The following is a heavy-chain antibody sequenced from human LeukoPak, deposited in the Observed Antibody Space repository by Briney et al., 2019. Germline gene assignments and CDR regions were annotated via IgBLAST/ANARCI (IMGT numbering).Heavy chain of an antibody. J-gene: IGHJ3*02. CDR1: GFTFSSYS. CDR3: ASTLGPGDALDI. CDR2: ISSSSSYI. Sequence: GGSLRLSCAASGFTFSSYSMNWVRQAPGKGLEWVSSISSSSSYIYYADSVKGRFTISRDNAKNSLYLQMNSLRAEDTAVYYCASTLGPGDALDIWGQGTMVTVSS. V-gene: IGHV3-21*01.